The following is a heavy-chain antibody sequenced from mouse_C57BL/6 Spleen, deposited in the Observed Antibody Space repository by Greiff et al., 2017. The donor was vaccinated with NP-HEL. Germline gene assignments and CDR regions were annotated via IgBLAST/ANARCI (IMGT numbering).Heavy chain of an antibody. D-gene: IGHD2-14*01. Sequence: QVQLKQPGAELVKPGASVKLSCKASGYTFTSYWMHWVKQRPGQGLEWIGMIHPNSGSTNYNEKFKSKATLTVDKSSSTAYMQLSSLASEDSAVYYCARYGGYYSRYDGDYWGQGTTRTVSS. J-gene: IGHJ2*01. CDR3: ARYGGYYSRYDGDY. CDR1: GYTFTSYW. V-gene: IGHV1-64*01. CDR2: IHPNSGST.